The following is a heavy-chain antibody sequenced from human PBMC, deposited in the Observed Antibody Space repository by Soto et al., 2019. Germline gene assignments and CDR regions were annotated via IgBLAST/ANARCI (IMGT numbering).Heavy chain of an antibody. CDR3: ARDSRDDSSHSDY. V-gene: IGHV3-30-3*01. D-gene: IGHD6-13*01. CDR1: GFTFSSYA. J-gene: IGHJ4*02. Sequence: GGSLRLSCAASGFTFSSYAMHWVRQAPGKGLEWVAVTSYDGSNKYYADSVKGRFTISRDNSKNTLYLQMNSLRAEDTAVYYCARDSRDDSSHSDYWGQGTLVTVSS. CDR2: TSYDGSNK.